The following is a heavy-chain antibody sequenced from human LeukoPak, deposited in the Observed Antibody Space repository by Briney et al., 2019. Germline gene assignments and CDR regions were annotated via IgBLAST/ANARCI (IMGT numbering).Heavy chain of an antibody. CDR3: ARSERSGIYFDY. CDR2: IYHSGST. D-gene: IGHD6-13*01. V-gene: IGHV4-30-2*01. CDR1: GGSISSGGYS. J-gene: IGHJ4*02. Sequence: PSETLSLTCAVSGGSISSGGYSWNWIRQPPGKGLEWIGYIYHSGSTYYNPSLKSRVTISVDRSRNQFSLKVSSVTAADTAVYYCARSERSGIYFDYWGQGTLVTVSS.